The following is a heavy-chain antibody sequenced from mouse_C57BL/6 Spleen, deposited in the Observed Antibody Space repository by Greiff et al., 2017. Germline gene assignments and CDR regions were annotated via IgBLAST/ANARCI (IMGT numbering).Heavy chain of an antibody. Sequence: EVQLQQSGPGMVKPSQSLSLTCTVTGYSITSGYDWHWIRHFPGNKLEWMGYISYSGSTNYNPSLKSRISITHDTSKNHFFLKLNSVTTEDTATYYCARRGAQSPFAYWGQGTLVTVSA. CDR1: GYSITSGYD. D-gene: IGHD3-2*02. CDR2: ISYSGST. CDR3: ARRGAQSPFAY. V-gene: IGHV3-1*01. J-gene: IGHJ3*01.